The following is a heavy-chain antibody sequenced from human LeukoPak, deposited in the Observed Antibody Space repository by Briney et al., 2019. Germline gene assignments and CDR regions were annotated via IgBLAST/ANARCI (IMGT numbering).Heavy chain of an antibody. V-gene: IGHV4-34*01. D-gene: IGHD3-22*01. CDR3: ASFSYYYGSSPGRDAFDI. CDR1: GGSFSGYY. Sequence: PSETLSLTCAVYGGSFSGYYWSWIRQPPGKGLEWIGEINHSGSTNYNPSLKSRVTISVDTSKNQFSLKLSSVTAADTAVYYCASFSYYYGSSPGRDAFDIWGQGTMVTVSS. CDR2: INHSGST. J-gene: IGHJ3*02.